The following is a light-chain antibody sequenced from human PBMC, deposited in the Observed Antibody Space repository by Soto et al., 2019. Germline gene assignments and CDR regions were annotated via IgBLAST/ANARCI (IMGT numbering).Light chain of an antibody. CDR3: QQYNNWPPA. CDR2: GAS. J-gene: IGKJ1*01. CDR1: QSISTS. V-gene: IGKV3-15*01. Sequence: EIVLTQAPATVSFSPVERATLSGRASQSISTSLAWYQQKPGQSPRLLISGASTRATGIPARFSGSGSGTEFTLTISSLQSEDFAVYYCQQYNNWPPAFGQGTKVDIK.